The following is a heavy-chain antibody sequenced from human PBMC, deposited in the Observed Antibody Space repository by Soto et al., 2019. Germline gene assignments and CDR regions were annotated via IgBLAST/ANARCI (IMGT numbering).Heavy chain of an antibody. CDR1: GGSISSRGYY. Sequence: QLQLQESGPGLVKPSETLSLTCTVSGGSISSRGYYWGWIRQPPGKGLEWIGTTYYSGSTYYNPSLQSRVTISVDTSKNQFSLKLSSVTAADTAVYYCATSNWFDPWGQGTLVTVSS. CDR3: ATSNWFDP. V-gene: IGHV4-39*01. CDR2: TYYSGST. J-gene: IGHJ5*02.